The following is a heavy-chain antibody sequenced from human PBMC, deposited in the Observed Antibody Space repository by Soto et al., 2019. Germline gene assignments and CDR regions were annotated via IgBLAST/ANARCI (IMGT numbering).Heavy chain of an antibody. CDR1: GFTFSSYG. J-gene: IGHJ6*02. CDR2: ISYDGSNK. CDR3: AKDLRFYCSGSQGMDV. D-gene: IGHD3-10*01. V-gene: IGHV3-30*18. Sequence: QVQLVESGGGEVQPGRSLRLSCAASGFTFSSYGMHWVRQAPGKGLEWVAVISYDGSNKYYADSVKGRFTISRDNSKNTLYLQMNSLRAEDTAVYYCAKDLRFYCSGSQGMDVWGQGTTVTVSS.